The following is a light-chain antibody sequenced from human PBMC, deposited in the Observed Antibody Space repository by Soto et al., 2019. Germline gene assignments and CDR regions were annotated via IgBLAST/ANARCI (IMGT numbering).Light chain of an antibody. CDR1: QSISNH. Sequence: EIVLTQSPATLSLSPGERATLSCRASQSISNHLAWYQQKPGQAPRLLIYAASSRATGIPARFSGSGSGTDFTLTISSLEPEDFAVYYCQQRSNWPPRTFGQGTKVDIK. J-gene: IGKJ1*01. CDR2: AAS. CDR3: QQRSNWPPRT. V-gene: IGKV3-11*01.